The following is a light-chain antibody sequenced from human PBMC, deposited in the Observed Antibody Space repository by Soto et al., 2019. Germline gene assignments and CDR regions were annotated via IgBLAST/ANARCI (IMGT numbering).Light chain of an antibody. CDR1: QSVSSSY. J-gene: IGKJ1*01. CDR2: GAS. CDR3: QQYDNSHTWT. Sequence: EIVLTQSPGTLSLSPGERATLSCRASQSVSSSYLAWYQQKAGQAPRLLIYGASNRATGIPDRFSGSGSGTDFTLTISRLEPEDFAVYYCQQYDNSHTWTFGQGTKVDIK. V-gene: IGKV3-20*01.